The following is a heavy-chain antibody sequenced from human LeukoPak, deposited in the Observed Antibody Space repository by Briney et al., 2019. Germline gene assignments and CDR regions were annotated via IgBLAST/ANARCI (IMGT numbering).Heavy chain of an antibody. J-gene: IGHJ4*02. V-gene: IGHV3-30*18. D-gene: IGHD4-23*01. CDR2: ISYDGSNK. CDR3: AKVGMTTVVTSDY. CDR1: GFTFSSYG. Sequence: GGSLRLSCAASGFTFSSYGMHWVRQAPGKGLEWVAVISYDGSNKYYADSVKGRFTISRGNSKNTLYLQMNSLRAEDTAVYYCAKVGMTTVVTSDYWGQGTLVTVSS.